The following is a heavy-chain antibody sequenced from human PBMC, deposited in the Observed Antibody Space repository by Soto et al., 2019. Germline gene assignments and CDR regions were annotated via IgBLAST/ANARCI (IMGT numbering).Heavy chain of an antibody. V-gene: IGHV1-18*04. CDR3: ARDLEYQPQYP. CDR1: GYTFNSYG. CDR2: ISAYNGNT. D-gene: IGHD2-2*01. Sequence: DSVKVCCKASGYTFNSYGISLVRQAPGQGLEWMGWISAYNGNTNYAQKVQGRVTMTTDTSTSTAYMELRSLRSDDTAVYYCARDLEYQPQYPWGQGTMVTGSS. J-gene: IGHJ5*02.